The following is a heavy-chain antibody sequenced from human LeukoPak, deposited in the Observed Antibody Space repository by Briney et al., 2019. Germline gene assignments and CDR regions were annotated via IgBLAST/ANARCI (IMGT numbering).Heavy chain of an antibody. CDR2: INPNSGGT. CDR3: ARVRTSGITYGCFDP. J-gene: IGHJ5*02. Sequence: GASVKVSCKASGYTFTDYYMHWVRQAPGQGLEWMGWINPNSGGTNYAQQFQGRVTMTTDTSITTAYMELSRLRSDDTAVYYCARVRTSGITYGCFDPWGQGTLVTVSS. V-gene: IGHV1-2*02. D-gene: IGHD1-7*01. CDR1: GYTFTDYY.